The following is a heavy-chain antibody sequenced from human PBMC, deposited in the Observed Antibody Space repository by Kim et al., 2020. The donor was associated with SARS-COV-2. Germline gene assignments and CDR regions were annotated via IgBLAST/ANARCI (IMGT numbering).Heavy chain of an antibody. CDR1: GGSISSGGYY. CDR3: ARAREERTYYYYGMDV. V-gene: IGHV4-31*03. J-gene: IGHJ6*02. CDR2: IYYSGST. Sequence: SETLSLTCTVSGGSISSGGYYWSWIRQHPGKGLEWIGYIYYSGSTYYNPSLKSRVTISVDTSKNQFSLKLSSVTAADTAVYYCARAREERTYYYYGMDVWGQGTTVTVSS.